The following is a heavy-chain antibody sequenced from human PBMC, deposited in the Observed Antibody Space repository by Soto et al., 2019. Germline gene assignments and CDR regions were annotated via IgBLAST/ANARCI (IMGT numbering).Heavy chain of an antibody. V-gene: IGHV4-39*01. CDR3: ARLVVGGRSTYFDY. Sequence: SETLSLTCTVSGGSISSSSYYWGWIRQPPGKGLEWIGSIYYSGSTYYNPSLKSRVTISVDTSKNQFSLKLSSVTAADTAVYYCARLVVGGRSTYFDYWGQGTLVTVSS. CDR1: GGSISSSSYY. J-gene: IGHJ4*02. CDR2: IYYSGST. D-gene: IGHD2-2*01.